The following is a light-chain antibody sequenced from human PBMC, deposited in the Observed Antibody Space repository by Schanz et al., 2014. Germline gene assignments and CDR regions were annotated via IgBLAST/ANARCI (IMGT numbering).Light chain of an antibody. Sequence: QSALTQPRSVSGSPGQSVAISCTGTTSDVGGYNFVSWYQQHPGKAPKLLIYEVNKRPSGVPDRFSGSKSGNTASLTVSGLQAEDEADYYCSSHGGSRVFGGGTKLTVL. CDR1: TSDVGGYNF. V-gene: IGLV2-8*01. CDR3: SSHGGSRV. CDR2: EVN. J-gene: IGLJ3*02.